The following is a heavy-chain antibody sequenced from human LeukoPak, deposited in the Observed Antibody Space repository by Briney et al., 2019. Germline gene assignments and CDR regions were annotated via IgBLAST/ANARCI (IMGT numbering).Heavy chain of an antibody. CDR3: AKDRGRDYGDYSGFDY. V-gene: IGHV3-23*01. CDR2: ISGSGGST. J-gene: IGHJ4*02. CDR1: GFTFSSSA. Sequence: GGSLRLSCAASGFTFSSSAMSWVRQVPGKGLEWVSAISGSGGSTYYADSVKGRFTISRDNSKNTLYLQMNSLRAEDTAVYYCAKDRGRDYGDYSGFDYWGQGTLVTVSS. D-gene: IGHD4-17*01.